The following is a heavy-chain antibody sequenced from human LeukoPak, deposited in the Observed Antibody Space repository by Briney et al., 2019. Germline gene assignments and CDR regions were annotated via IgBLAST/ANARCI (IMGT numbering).Heavy chain of an antibody. V-gene: IGHV3-21*01. CDR1: GLTFSTYT. D-gene: IGHD7-27*01. CDR3: ARDSNWDY. J-gene: IGHJ4*02. Sequence: GGSLRLSCAASGLTFSTYTMNWVRQAPGKGLAWVSSISSGSSYIHYADSVKGRFTIFRDNAKNSLYLQMNSLRAEDTAVYYCARDSNWDYWGQGTLVTVSS. CDR2: ISSGSSYI.